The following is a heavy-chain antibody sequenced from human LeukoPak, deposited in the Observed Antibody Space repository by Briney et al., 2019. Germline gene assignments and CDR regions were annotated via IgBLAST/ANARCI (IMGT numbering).Heavy chain of an antibody. D-gene: IGHD3-10*01. J-gene: IGHJ4*02. CDR1: GGSISSSSYY. V-gene: IGHV4-39*07. Sequence: SETLSLTCTVSGGSISSSSYYWGWIRQPPGKGLEWIGSIYYSGSTYYNPSLKSRVTISVDTSKNQFSLKLSFVTAADTAVYYCARTVRYYGSIYFDYWGQGTLVTVSS. CDR3: ARTVRYYGSIYFDY. CDR2: IYYSGST.